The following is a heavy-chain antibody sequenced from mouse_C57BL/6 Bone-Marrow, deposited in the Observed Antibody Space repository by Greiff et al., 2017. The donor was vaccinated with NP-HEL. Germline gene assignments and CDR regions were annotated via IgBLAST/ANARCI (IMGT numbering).Heavy chain of an antibody. CDR2: ISSGSSYT. CDR1: GFTFSSYG. D-gene: IGHD2-3*01. J-gene: IGHJ2*01. CDR3: TVTTACSYFAY. Sequence: EVHLVESGADLVKPGGSLKLSCAASGFTFSSYGMSWVRQTPDKSLEWVGTISSGSSYTYYPDNVKGRSTIARDNAKNTLYLQMSSLTSEDTAPGDMTVTTACSYFAYWGQGTTPTVSS. V-gene: IGHV5-6*01.